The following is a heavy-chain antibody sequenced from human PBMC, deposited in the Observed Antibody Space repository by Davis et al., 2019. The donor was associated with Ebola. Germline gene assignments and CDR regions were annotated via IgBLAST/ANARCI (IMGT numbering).Heavy chain of an antibody. CDR3: ARQGEIPYYDFWSGYYTYGMDV. CDR1: GGSISSYY. CDR2: IYYSGST. J-gene: IGHJ6*02. Sequence: SETLSLTCTVSGGSISSYYWSWIRQPPGKGLEWIGYIYYSGSTNYNPSLKSRVTISVDTSKNQFSLKLSSVTAADTAVYYCARQGEIPYYDFWSGYYTYGMDVWGQGTTVTVSS. D-gene: IGHD3-3*01. V-gene: IGHV4-59*08.